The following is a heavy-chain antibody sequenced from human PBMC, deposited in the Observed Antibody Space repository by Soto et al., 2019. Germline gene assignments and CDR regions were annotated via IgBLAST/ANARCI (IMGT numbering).Heavy chain of an antibody. CDR3: ARVPLVGWSGYRYFDY. CDR1: GYTFTSYG. D-gene: IGHD3-3*01. V-gene: IGHV1-18*01. CDR2: ISAYNGNT. Sequence: QVQLVQSGAEVKKPGASVKVSCKASGYTFTSYGISWERQAPGQGLEWMGWISAYNGNTNNAQKLKGRVTMTTDTSTSTAYMELRSLRSDDTAVYYCARVPLVGWSGYRYFDYWGQGTLVTVSS. J-gene: IGHJ4*02.